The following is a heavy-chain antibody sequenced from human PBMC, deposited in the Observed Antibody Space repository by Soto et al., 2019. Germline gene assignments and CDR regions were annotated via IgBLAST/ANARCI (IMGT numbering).Heavy chain of an antibody. CDR3: ARGNYDFLTGYYIEYFDY. CDR1: GGSISSGGYT. J-gene: IGHJ4*02. Sequence: SETLSLTCAVSGGSISSGGYTWGWTRQPPGKGLEWIGSIYYSGSTNYNPSLKSRVTISVDTSKNQFSLKLSSVTAADTAVYYCARGNYDFLTGYYIEYFDYWGQGTLVTVSS. D-gene: IGHD3-9*01. CDR2: IYYSGST. V-gene: IGHV4-39*07.